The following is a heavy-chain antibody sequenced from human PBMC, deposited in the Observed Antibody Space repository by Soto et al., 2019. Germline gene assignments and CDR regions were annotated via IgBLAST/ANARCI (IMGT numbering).Heavy chain of an antibody. V-gene: IGHV4-59*08. D-gene: IGHD2-15*01. Sequence: SETLSLTCTVSGGSISSYYWSWIRQPPGKGLEWIGYIYYSGSTNYNPSLKSRVTISVDTSKNQFSLKLSSVTAADTAVYYCARHTGVAVFEYWGQGTLVTVSS. CDR2: IYYSGST. CDR1: GGSISSYY. J-gene: IGHJ4*02. CDR3: ARHTGVAVFEY.